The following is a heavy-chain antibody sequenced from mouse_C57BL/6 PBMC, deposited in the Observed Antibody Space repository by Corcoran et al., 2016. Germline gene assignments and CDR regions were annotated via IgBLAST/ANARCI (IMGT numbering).Heavy chain of an antibody. CDR1: GFSLSTSGMG. D-gene: IGHD2-3*01. J-gene: IGHJ3*01. Sequence: QVTLKESGPGILQSSQTLSLTCSFSGFSLSTSGMGVSWIRQPSGKGLEWLAHIYWDDDKRYNPSLKSRLTNSKETSRNQVFLKITSVDTADTATYYCARRGDGTFAYGGQGTLVTVSA. CDR2: IYWDDDK. CDR3: ARRGDGTFAY. V-gene: IGHV8-12*01.